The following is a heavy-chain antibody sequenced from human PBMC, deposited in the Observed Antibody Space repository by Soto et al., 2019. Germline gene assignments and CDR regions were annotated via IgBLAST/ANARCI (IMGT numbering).Heavy chain of an antibody. CDR3: ARYYYDSSGYKIDY. J-gene: IGHJ4*02. V-gene: IGHV2-5*08. D-gene: IGHD3-22*01. CDR1: GFSLSTSGMC. Sequence: SGPTLVNPTQTLTLTCTFSGFSLSTSGMCVSWIRQPPGKALEWLALIDWDDDKRYSPSLKSRLTITKDTSKNQVVLTMTNMDPVDTATYYCARYYYDSSGYKIDYWGQGTLVTVSS. CDR2: IDWDDDK.